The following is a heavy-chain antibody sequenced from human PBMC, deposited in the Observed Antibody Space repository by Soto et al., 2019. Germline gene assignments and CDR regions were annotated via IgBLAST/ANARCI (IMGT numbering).Heavy chain of an antibody. D-gene: IGHD6-6*01. CDR3: ARGGQLFLYYCYYYGMHF. Sequence: GESLKISCKGSGYSFTSYWIGWVRQMPGKGLEWMGIIYPGDSDTRYSPSFQGQVTISADKSISTAYLQWSSLKASDTAMYYCARGGQLFLYYCYYYGMHFSCKAPTVALSS. CDR2: IYPGDSDT. V-gene: IGHV5-51*01. J-gene: IGHJ6*04. CDR1: GYSFTSYW.